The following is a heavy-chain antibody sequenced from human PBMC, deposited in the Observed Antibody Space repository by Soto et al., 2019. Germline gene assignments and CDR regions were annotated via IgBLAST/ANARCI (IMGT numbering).Heavy chain of an antibody. CDR3: ARSDCTSTSCYVVGFDP. D-gene: IGHD2-2*01. J-gene: IGHJ5*02. CDR2: ISSSRSYI. Sequence: EVQVVESGGGLVKPGGSLRLSCAASGFNFSNYGMNWVRQAPGKGLEWVSSISSSRSYISYADSVKGRFTISRANAKNSVYLQMTSLRAEDTAVYYCARSDCTSTSCYVVGFDPWGQGTVVTVSS. V-gene: IGHV3-21*01. CDR1: GFNFSNYG.